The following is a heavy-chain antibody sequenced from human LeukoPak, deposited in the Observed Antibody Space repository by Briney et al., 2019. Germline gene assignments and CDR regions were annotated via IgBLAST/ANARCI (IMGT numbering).Heavy chain of an antibody. J-gene: IGHJ4*02. CDR2: IYYSGST. D-gene: IGHD1-26*01. V-gene: IGHV4-31*11. CDR1: GGSISSGGYY. Sequence: PSETLSLTCAVSGGSISSGGYYWSWIRQHPGKGLEWIGYIYYSGSTYYNPSLKSRVTISVDTSKNQFSLKLSSVTAADTAVYYCAREDPSGSYDYWGQGTLVTVSS. CDR3: AREDPSGSYDY.